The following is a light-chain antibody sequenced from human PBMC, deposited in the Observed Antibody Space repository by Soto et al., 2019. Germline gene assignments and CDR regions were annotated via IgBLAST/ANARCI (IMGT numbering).Light chain of an antibody. J-gene: IGLJ1*01. Sequence: QSVLTQPPSVSGAPGQRVTISCTGSGSNIGAGYAVHWYQHLPGTAPKLFIYADTNRPSGVPDRFSVSKSGTPASLAITGLQAEDEADYYCQSYDSNLTGYVFGTGTKLTVL. CDR2: ADT. V-gene: IGLV1-40*01. CDR3: QSYDSNLTGYV. CDR1: GSNIGAGYA.